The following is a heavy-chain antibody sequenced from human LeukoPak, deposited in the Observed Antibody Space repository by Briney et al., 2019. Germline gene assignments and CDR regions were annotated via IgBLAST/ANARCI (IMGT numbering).Heavy chain of an antibody. V-gene: IGHV1-8*02. D-gene: IGHD1-26*01. CDR1: GYTFTSYG. CDR3: AIHEGSYRSVDY. CDR2: MNPNSGNT. Sequence: ASVKVSCKASGYTFTSYGISWVRQAPGQGLEWMGWMNPNSGNTGYAQKFQGRVTMTRNTSISTAYMELSSLRSEDTAVYYCAIHEGSYRSVDYWGQGTLVTVSS. J-gene: IGHJ4*02.